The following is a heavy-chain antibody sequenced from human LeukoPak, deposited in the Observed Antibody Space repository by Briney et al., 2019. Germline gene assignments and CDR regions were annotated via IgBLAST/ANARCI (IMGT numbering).Heavy chain of an antibody. CDR3: AKDPYGGSPTRFDP. CDR1: GFTFSSYG. J-gene: IGHJ5*02. D-gene: IGHD1-26*01. V-gene: IGHV3-30*02. Sequence: VGSLKLSCAASGFTFSSYGMHWVRQAPGQGLEWVAFIRYDGSSKYYAQYVQGRVTMSRDNSMNTAYLQMSRLRAEDTAVYYCAKDPYGGSPTRFDPWGQGTLVIASS. CDR2: IRYDGSSK.